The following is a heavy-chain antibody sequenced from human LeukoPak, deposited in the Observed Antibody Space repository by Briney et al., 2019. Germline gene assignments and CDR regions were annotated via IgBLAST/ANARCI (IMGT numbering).Heavy chain of an antibody. V-gene: IGHV3-49*03. CDR1: GFTFDDYA. J-gene: IGHJ4*02. CDR3: TRNTVTVHFDY. Sequence: AGGSLRLSCSASGFTFDDYAVGWFRQAPGKGLEWVGFIRSKAFGVTPEYAASVRGRFTISRDDSKSIAYLQMNSLKTEDTAVYYCTRNTVTVHFDYWSQGTLVTVSS. D-gene: IGHD4-17*01. CDR2: IRSKAFGVTP.